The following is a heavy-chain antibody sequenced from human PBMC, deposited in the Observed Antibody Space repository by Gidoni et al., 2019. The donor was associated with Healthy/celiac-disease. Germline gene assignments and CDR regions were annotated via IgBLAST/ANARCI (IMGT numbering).Heavy chain of an antibody. J-gene: IGHJ6*02. V-gene: IGHV4-59*01. D-gene: IGHD2-21*02. CDR3: ARESGGLVVTAVNYGMDV. CDR1: GGSISSYY. Sequence: QVQLQESGPGLVKPSQTLSLTCTVSGGSISSYYWSWIRPPPGKGLEWIGYIYYSGSTNYNPSLKSRVTISVDTSKNQFSLKLSSVTAADTAVYYCARESGGLVVTAVNYGMDVWGQGTTVTVSS. CDR2: IYYSGST.